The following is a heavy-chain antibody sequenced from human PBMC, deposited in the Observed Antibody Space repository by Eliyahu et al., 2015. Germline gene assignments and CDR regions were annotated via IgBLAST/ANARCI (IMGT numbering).Heavy chain of an antibody. CDR1: GFXXGTXP. J-gene: IGHJ4*02. CDR3: ARDPTTYDVWSGFYPY. Sequence: QVQLVESGGGXVQPGRSLXLSCXAXGFXXGTXPMHWVRQAPGKGLEWVAVISYDGGKKYYADSVKGRFTISRDNSKNTLYLQMNGLRAEDTAVYYCARDPTTYDVWSGFYPYWGQGALVTVSS. CDR2: ISYDGGKK. D-gene: IGHD3-3*01. V-gene: IGHV3-30*01.